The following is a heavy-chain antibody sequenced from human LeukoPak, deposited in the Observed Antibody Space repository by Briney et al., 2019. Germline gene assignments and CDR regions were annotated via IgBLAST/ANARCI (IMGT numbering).Heavy chain of an antibody. V-gene: IGHV3-23*01. CDR2: ISGSGGST. D-gene: IGHD2-21*02. CDR1: GFTVSSNY. CDR3: AKDKGIVTAIPFDY. Sequence: GGSLRLSCAASGFTVSSNYMSWVRQAPGKGLEWVSAISGSGGSTYYADSVKGRFTISRDNSKNTLYLQMNSLRAEDTAVYYCAKDKGIVTAIPFDYWGQGTLVTVSS. J-gene: IGHJ4*02.